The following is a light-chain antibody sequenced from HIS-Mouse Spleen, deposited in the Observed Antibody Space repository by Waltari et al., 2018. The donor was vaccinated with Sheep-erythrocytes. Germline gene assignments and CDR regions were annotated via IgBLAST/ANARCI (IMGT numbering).Light chain of an antibody. CDR1: SSDVGGYNY. V-gene: IGLV2-11*01. CDR2: DVS. J-gene: IGLJ3*02. Sequence: QSALTQPRSVSGSPGQSVTISCTGTSSDVGGYNYGSWYQQHPGKAPKLIISDVSKRPSGVPVLCAGSKPGNTASLSISGLQAEGEADYDCCSYAGSYTWVFGGGTKLTVL. CDR3: CSYAGSYTWV.